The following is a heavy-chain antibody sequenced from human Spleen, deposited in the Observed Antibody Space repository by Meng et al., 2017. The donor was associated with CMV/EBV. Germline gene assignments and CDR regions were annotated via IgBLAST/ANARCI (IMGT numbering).Heavy chain of an antibody. CDR3: ARMAAAGTGLDY. CDR1: GGSISSGCYY. J-gene: IGHJ4*02. Sequence: TVSGGSISSGCYYWSWIRQHPGKGLGWIGYIYYSGSTYYNPSLKSRVTISVDTSKNQFSLKLSSVTAADTAVYYCARMAAAGTGLDYWGQGTLVTVSS. V-gene: IGHV4-31*03. D-gene: IGHD6-13*01. CDR2: IYYSGST.